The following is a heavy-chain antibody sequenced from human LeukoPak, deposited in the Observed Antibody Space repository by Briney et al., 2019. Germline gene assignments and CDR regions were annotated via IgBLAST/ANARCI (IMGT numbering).Heavy chain of an antibody. CDR3: ARGRSNYYGMDV. CDR2: IYYNGNT. Sequence: TSETLSLICSVSDGSINSYYWNWIRRPPGKGLEWIGYIYYNGNTNYSPSLKSRVTMSVDTSKNLFSLKVSSVTAADTAVYYCARGRSNYYGMDVWGQGTTVTVSS. V-gene: IGHV4-59*01. D-gene: IGHD1-26*01. J-gene: IGHJ6*02. CDR1: DGSINSYY.